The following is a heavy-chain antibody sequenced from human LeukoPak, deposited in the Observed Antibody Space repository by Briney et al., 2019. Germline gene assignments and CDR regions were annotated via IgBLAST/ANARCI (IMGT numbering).Heavy chain of an antibody. CDR3: AKGGIRHCSSSRCQLLDF. V-gene: IGHV3-30*02. CDR2: IWFGGSSK. Sequence: GGSLRLSCVASGFTFSIYGMHWVRQAPGKGLEWVAGIWFGGSSKYYADSVKGRFTISRDNPKNTLSLQMNSLRPDDTAMYYCAKGGIRHCSSSRCQLLDFWGQGTLVTVSS. J-gene: IGHJ4*02. CDR1: GFTFSIYG. D-gene: IGHD2-2*01.